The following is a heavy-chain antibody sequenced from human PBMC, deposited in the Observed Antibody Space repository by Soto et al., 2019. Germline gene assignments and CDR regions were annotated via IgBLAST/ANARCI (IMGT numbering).Heavy chain of an antibody. D-gene: IGHD3-9*01. CDR3: ARESHDILTGPPWVWYFDL. Sequence: QVQLQQWGAGPLRPLETLSLTCGVSGGSFSGYYWAWIRQSPGKGLEWIGEINDRGSINYNPSLKSRVSISFDTSKKHYSLNLMSVTAADSAVYYCARESHDILTGPPWVWYFDLWGRGTLVTVSS. CDR1: GGSFSGYY. J-gene: IGHJ2*01. CDR2: INDRGSI. V-gene: IGHV4-34*01.